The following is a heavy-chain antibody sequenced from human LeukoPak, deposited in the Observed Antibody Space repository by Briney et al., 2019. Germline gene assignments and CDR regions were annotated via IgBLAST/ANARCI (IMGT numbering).Heavy chain of an antibody. CDR1: GFTFSSYA. CDR2: ISGSGGST. V-gene: IGHV3-23*01. Sequence: PGGSLRLSCAASGFTFSSYAMSWVRQAPGKGLEWVSAISGSGGSTYYADSVKGRFTISRDNSKNTLYLQMNSLRAEDTAVYYCASRNVDTAMVSLPNDAFDIWGQGTMVTVSS. J-gene: IGHJ3*02. D-gene: IGHD5-18*01. CDR3: ASRNVDTAMVSLPNDAFDI.